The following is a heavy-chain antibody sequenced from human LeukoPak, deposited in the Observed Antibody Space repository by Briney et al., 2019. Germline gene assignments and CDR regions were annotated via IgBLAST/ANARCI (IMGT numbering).Heavy chain of an antibody. J-gene: IGHJ6*02. CDR1: GYTFTRFY. CDR3: ARDPYDASGDYVERYGMDV. Sequence: ASVKVSCKASGYTFTRFYIHWVRQAPGQGLEWMGIINTSGGSTNYAQRFQGRVTMTRDKSTNTVNMELSSLRAEDTAVYYCARDPYDASGDYVERYGMDVWGQGTTVTVSS. D-gene: IGHD3-22*01. CDR2: INTSGGST. V-gene: IGHV1-46*01.